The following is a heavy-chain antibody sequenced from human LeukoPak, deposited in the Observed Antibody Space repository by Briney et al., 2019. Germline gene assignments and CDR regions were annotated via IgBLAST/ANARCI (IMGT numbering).Heavy chain of an antibody. V-gene: IGHV3-23*01. CDR1: GFTFSSYA. CDR3: AKGYDILTGYTTFDY. Sequence: PGGSLRLSCAASGFTFSSYAMSWVRQAPGKGLEWVSAISGSGGSTYYADSVKGRFTISRDNSKNTLYLQMNSLRAEDTAVYYCAKGYDILTGYTTFDYWGQGTLVTVSS. J-gene: IGHJ4*02. D-gene: IGHD3-9*01. CDR2: ISGSGGST.